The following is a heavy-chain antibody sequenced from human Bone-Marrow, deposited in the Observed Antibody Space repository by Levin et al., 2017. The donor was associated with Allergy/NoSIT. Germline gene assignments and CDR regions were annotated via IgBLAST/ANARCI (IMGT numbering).Heavy chain of an antibody. V-gene: IGHV3-48*03. J-gene: IGHJ4*02. CDR3: ARAVVAAVSDF. CDR2: ISGSGSLI. Sequence: GESLKISCAASGFSFRSHEMNWIRQAPGKALEWVSFISGSGSLIYYADSVKGRFTISRDNAKNSLHLQMNSLRADDTAVYYCARAVVAAVSDFWGQGTLVTVSS. D-gene: IGHD2-15*01. CDR1: GFSFRSHE.